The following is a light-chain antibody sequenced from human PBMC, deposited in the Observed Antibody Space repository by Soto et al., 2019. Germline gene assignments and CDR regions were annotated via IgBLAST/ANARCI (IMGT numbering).Light chain of an antibody. CDR3: QQRSVWPIT. CDR2: DAS. CDR1: QNIGTS. Sequence: VFAQAPTILTLSPGARATLPCRAGQNIGTSLVWSQQKPGQSPRLLIYDASHRATGVPARFSGSGSGTDFTLTISGLEPEDFAVYYCQQRSVWPITFGQGTKVDIK. J-gene: IGKJ1*01. V-gene: IGKV3-11*01.